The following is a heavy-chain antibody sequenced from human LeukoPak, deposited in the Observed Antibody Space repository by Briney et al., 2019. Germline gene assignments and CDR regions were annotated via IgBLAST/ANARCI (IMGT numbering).Heavy chain of an antibody. J-gene: IGHJ5*02. CDR3: ARGFRWFDP. CDR1: GFTFSTYA. CDR2: ITNNGSTI. V-gene: IGHV3-48*03. Sequence: GGSLRLSCAASGFTFSTYAMNWVRQAPGKGLEWVSYITNNGSTIYYADSVKGRFTISRDKAENSLYLQMNSLRAEDTAVYYCARGFRWFDPWGQGTLVTVSS. D-gene: IGHD3-3*01.